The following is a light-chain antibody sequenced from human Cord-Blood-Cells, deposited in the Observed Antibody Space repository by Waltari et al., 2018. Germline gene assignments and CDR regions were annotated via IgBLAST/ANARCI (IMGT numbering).Light chain of an antibody. CDR2: AAS. J-gene: IGKJ1*01. Sequence: DIQMTQSPSSLSASVGDRVTITCRASQTISSYLNWYQQKPGKAPKLLIYAASSLKSGVPSRFSGSGSGTDFTLTISSLQTEDFATYYCQQSYSTLTWTFGQGTKVEIK. V-gene: IGKV1-39*01. CDR3: QQSYSTLTWT. CDR1: QTISSY.